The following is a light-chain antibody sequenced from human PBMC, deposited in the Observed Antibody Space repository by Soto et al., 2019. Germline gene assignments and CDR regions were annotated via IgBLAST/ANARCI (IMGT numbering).Light chain of an antibody. V-gene: IGKV3-15*01. Sequence: EKVMTQSPATLSVSPGERATLSCRASQNVKTRLAWYQQKPGQAPRLLISDAFTRATGIPARFSGSASGTEFTLTISSMQSEEFAVYYCQQYDEWPLTFGGGTKVEIK. CDR3: QQYDEWPLT. J-gene: IGKJ4*01. CDR2: DAF. CDR1: QNVKTR.